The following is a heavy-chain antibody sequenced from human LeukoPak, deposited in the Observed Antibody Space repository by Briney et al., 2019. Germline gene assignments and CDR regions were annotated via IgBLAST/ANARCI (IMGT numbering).Heavy chain of an antibody. D-gene: IGHD6-13*01. CDR3: ARKAAVQAIDY. CDR1: GFTFSSYS. V-gene: IGHV3-48*04. CDR2: ISSSRSTI. J-gene: IGHJ4*02. Sequence: PGGSLRLSCAASGFTFSSYSMNWVRQAPGKGLEWVSYISSSRSTIYYADSVKGRFTISRDNAKNSLYLQMNSLRAEDTAVYYCARKAAVQAIDYWGQGTLVTVSS.